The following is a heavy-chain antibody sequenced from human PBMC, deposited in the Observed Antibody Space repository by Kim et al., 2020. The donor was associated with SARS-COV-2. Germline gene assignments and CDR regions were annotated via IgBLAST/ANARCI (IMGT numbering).Heavy chain of an antibody. CDR3: ARDSGSYFDY. V-gene: IGHV3-48*02. D-gene: IGHD1-26*01. J-gene: IGHJ4*02. Sequence: STIYYADSVKGRFTISRDNAKNSLYLQMNSLRDEDTAVYYCARDSGSYFDYWGQGTLVTVSS. CDR2: STI.